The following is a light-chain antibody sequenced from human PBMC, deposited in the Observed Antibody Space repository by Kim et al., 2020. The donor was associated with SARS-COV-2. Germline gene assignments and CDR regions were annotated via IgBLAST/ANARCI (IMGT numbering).Light chain of an antibody. CDR3: SSYTSTYTVV. J-gene: IGLJ2*01. CDR2: DVS. V-gene: IGLV2-14*03. Sequence: QSALTQPASVSGSPGQSITISCTGTSSDVGAYNFVSWYQQHPGKAPKLMIYDVSNRPSGVSNRFSGSKSVNTASLTISGLQTEDEADYYCSSYTSTYTVVFGGGTKLTVL. CDR1: SSDVGAYNF.